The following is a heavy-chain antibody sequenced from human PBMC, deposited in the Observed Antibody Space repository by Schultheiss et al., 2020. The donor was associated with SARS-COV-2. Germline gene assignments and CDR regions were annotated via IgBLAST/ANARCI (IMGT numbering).Heavy chain of an antibody. CDR2: ISGSGGST. Sequence: GGSLRLSCAASGFTFSSYAMSWVRQAPGKGLEWVSAISGSGGSTYYADSVKGRFTISRDNAKNSLYLQMNSLRAEDTAVYYCARDLVAVAAYYYYYGMDVWGQGTTVTVSS. V-gene: IGHV3-23*01. CDR3: ARDLVAVAAYYYYYGMDV. D-gene: IGHD6-19*01. J-gene: IGHJ6*02. CDR1: GFTFSSYA.